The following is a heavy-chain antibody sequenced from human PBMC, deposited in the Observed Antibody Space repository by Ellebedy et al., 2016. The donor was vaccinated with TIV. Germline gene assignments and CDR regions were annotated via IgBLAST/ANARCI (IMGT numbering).Heavy chain of an antibody. Sequence: GESLKISCAASGFTFSNYWMNWVRQTPGKGLEWVANIKQDGSVKNYVDSVKGRFTISRDNTKNSLYLQMDSLRAEDTAMYYCARELSWSGKDYWGQGTLVTVSS. CDR2: IKQDGSVK. CDR3: ARELSWSGKDY. D-gene: IGHD3-3*01. CDR1: GFTFSNYW. J-gene: IGHJ4*02. V-gene: IGHV3-7*01.